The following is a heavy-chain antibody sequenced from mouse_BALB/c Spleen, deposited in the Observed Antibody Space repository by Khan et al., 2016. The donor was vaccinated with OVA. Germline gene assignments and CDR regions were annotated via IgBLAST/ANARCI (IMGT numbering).Heavy chain of an antibody. CDR2: INPHIGET. J-gene: IGHJ2*01. D-gene: IGHD1-1*01. CDR3: ARICGSDLDY. Sequence: IQLVQSGPELVKPGASVKISCKASGYSFTGYFMNWVMQSPGKSLEWIGRINPHIGETFYNKKFKGKATLTVDESSSTAHMALRSLASEDSAVYYCARICGSDLDYWGQGTTLTVSS. V-gene: IGHV1-20*02. CDR1: GYSFTGYF.